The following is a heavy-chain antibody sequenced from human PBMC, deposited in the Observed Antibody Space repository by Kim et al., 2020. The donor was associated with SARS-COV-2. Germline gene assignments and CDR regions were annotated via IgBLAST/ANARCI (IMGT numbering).Heavy chain of an antibody. J-gene: IGHJ4*02. D-gene: IGHD2-15*01. V-gene: IGHV4-31*02. CDR3: ARERAEYCSGGSCYGQLDY. Sequence: SRVTISVDTSKNQFSLKLSCVTAADTAVYYCARERAEYCSGGSCYGQLDYWGQGTLVTVSS.